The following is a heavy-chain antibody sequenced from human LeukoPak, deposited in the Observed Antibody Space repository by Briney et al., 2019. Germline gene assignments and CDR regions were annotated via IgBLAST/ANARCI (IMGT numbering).Heavy chain of an antibody. Sequence: SETLSLTCTVSGGSISSGGYYWSWIRQPPGKGLEWIGSIYYSGSTYYNPSLKSRVTISVDTSKNQFSLKLSSVTAADTAVYYCARLMDHVVPAARVIDYWGQGTLVTVSS. CDR3: ARLMDHVVPAARVIDY. J-gene: IGHJ4*02. V-gene: IGHV4-39*01. CDR2: IYYSGST. CDR1: GGSISSGGYY. D-gene: IGHD2-2*01.